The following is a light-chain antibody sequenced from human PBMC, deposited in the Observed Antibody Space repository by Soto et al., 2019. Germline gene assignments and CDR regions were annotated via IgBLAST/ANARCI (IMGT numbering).Light chain of an antibody. V-gene: IGKV3-15*01. CDR3: QQYNNWPYT. J-gene: IGKJ2*01. CDR1: QSVSSN. Sequence: EIAMTQSRATLSVSPGERATLSCRASQSVSSNLAWYQQKPGQAPRLLIYGASTRATGIPARFSGSGSGTEFTLTISSLQSEDFAVYYCQQYNNWPYTFGQGTKLEIK. CDR2: GAS.